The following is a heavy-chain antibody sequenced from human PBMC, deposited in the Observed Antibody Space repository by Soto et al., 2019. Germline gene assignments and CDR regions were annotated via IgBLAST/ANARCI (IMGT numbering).Heavy chain of an antibody. Sequence: ASVKVSCKASGYTFTSYAMHWVRQAPGQRLEWMGWINAGNGNTKYSQKFQGRVTITRDTSASTAYMELSSLRSEDTAVYYCVRGRRDGYNLGYWGQGTLVTVSS. J-gene: IGHJ4*02. CDR1: GYTFTSYA. V-gene: IGHV1-3*01. D-gene: IGHD5-12*01. CDR3: VRGRRDGYNLGY. CDR2: INAGNGNT.